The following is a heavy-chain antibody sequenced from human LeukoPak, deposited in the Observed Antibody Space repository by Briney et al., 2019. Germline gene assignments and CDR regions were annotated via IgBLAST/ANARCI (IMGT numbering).Heavy chain of an antibody. CDR1: GYTFTGYY. J-gene: IGHJ5*02. D-gene: IGHD4-17*01. CDR3: ASQTTVTTHWFDP. V-gene: IGHV1-2*02. CDR2: INPNSGGT. Sequence: GALVKVSCKASGYTFTGYYMHWVRQAPGQGLEWMGWINPNSGGTNYAQKFQGRVTMTRDTSISTAYMELSRLRSDDTAVYYCASQTTVTTHWFDPWGQGTLVTVSS.